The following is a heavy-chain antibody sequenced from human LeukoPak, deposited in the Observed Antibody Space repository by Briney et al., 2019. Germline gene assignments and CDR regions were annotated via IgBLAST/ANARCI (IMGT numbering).Heavy chain of an antibody. CDR2: IYHSGST. V-gene: IGHV4-30-2*01. J-gene: IGHJ5*02. D-gene: IGHD3-10*01. Sequence: SETLSLTCAVSGGSISSGGYSWSWIRQPPGKGLEWIGYIYHSGSTYYNPSLKSRVTISVDRSKNQFSLKLSSVTAADTAVYYCARAVQGVIISHSNWFDPWGQGTLVTVSS. CDR1: GGSISSGGYS. CDR3: ARAVQGVIISHSNWFDP.